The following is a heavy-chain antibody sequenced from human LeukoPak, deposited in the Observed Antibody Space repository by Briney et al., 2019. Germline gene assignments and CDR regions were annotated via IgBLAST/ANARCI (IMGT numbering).Heavy chain of an antibody. V-gene: IGHV3-33*08. CDR2: IWYDGSNK. J-gene: IGHJ4*02. D-gene: IGHD6-19*01. Sequence: GGSLRLSCAASGFTFSGYWMSWVRQAPGKGLEWVAVIWYDGSNKYYADSVKGRFTISRDNSKNTLYLQMNSLRAEDTAVYYCARDNSVAGGFDYWGQGTLVTVSS. CDR1: GFTFSGYW. CDR3: ARDNSVAGGFDY.